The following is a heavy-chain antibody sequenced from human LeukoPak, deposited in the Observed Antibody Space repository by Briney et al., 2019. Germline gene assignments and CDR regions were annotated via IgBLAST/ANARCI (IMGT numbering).Heavy chain of an antibody. Sequence: GRSLRLSCAASGFTFSNHGMHWVRQAPGKGLEWVAVIWYDGSNKYYADSVKGRFTISRDNSKDTLYLQMNSLRAEDTAVYYCARISRTYGSGSYIDDAFDIWGQGTMVTVSS. V-gene: IGHV3-33*01. J-gene: IGHJ3*02. CDR3: ARISRTYGSGSYIDDAFDI. D-gene: IGHD3-10*01. CDR2: IWYDGSNK. CDR1: GFTFSNHG.